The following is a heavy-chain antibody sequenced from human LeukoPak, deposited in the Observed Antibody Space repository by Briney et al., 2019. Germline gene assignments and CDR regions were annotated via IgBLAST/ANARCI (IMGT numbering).Heavy chain of an antibody. CDR1: GGSFSGYY. CDR3: ARGRVVPAVNWFDP. CDR2: INHSGST. D-gene: IGHD2-2*01. Sequence: SETLSLACAVYGGSFSGYYWSWIRQPPGKGLEWIGEINHSGSTNYNPSLKSRVTISVDTSKNQFSVKLSSVTAADTAVYYCARGRVVPAVNWFDPWGQGTLVTVSS. J-gene: IGHJ5*02. V-gene: IGHV4-34*01.